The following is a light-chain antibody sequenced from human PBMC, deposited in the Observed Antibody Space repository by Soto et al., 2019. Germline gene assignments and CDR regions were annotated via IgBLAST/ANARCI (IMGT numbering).Light chain of an antibody. CDR1: QVTSSW. CDR2: AAS. CDR3: QQASSFPLT. J-gene: IGKJ4*01. Sequence: DLQMTQAPSFVSAFVGDRVTITCRASQVTSSWLAWYQQKPGKAPKLLIYAASSLQSGVPSRFSGSESGTDFTLTISSLQPEDSATYYCQQASSFPLTFGGGTKVEIK. V-gene: IGKV1-12*01.